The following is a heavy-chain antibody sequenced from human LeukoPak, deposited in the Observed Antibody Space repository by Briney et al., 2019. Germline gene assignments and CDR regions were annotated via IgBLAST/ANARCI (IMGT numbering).Heavy chain of an antibody. CDR3: TREIRYFDWFQADY. D-gene: IGHD3-9*01. J-gene: IGHJ4*02. V-gene: IGHV3-49*03. Sequence: GGSLRLSCTTSGFTFGDYSMSWFRQAPGRGLEWVGFIRSKGYGGTAEYAASVKGRFTISRDDSNSIAYLQMDSLKTEDTAVYYCTREIRYFDWFQADYWGQGTLVTVSS. CDR1: GFTFGDYS. CDR2: IRSKGYGGTA.